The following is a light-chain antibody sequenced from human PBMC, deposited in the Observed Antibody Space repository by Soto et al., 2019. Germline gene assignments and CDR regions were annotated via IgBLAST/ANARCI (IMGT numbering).Light chain of an antibody. Sequence: EIQMTQSPSTLSASVGDGVTITCRASQSISSWLAWYQQKPGKAPKTLIYKASSLESGVPSRFSGSGSGTEFTLTISSLQPDDFATYYCQQYNSYPWTFGQGTKVDI. J-gene: IGKJ1*01. CDR1: QSISSW. CDR3: QQYNSYPWT. CDR2: KAS. V-gene: IGKV1-5*03.